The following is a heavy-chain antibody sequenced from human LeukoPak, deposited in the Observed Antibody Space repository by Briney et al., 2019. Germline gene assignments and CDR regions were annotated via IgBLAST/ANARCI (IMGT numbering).Heavy chain of an antibody. CDR2: INHSGST. CDR3: ARVAGGSITMVRGANWFDP. D-gene: IGHD3-10*01. Sequence: PSETLSLTCAVYGGSFSGYYWSWIRQPPGKGLEWIGEINHSGSTNYNPYLKSRVTISVDTSKNQFSLKLSSVTAADTAVYYCARVAGGSITMVRGANWFDPWGQGTLVTVSS. J-gene: IGHJ5*02. CDR1: GGSFSGYY. V-gene: IGHV4-34*01.